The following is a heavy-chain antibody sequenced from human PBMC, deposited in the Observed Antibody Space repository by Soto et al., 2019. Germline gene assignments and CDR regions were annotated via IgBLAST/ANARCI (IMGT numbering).Heavy chain of an antibody. CDR2: LNPNSGNT. Sequence: ASVKVSCKASGYTFTSYDINWVRQATGQGLEWMGWLNPNSGNTGYAKKFQGSVTMPRNTSISTAYMELSRLRSEDTAVYYCARGHLVPAATRHYSSSWYRYYYYGMDVWGQGTTVTVSS. CDR1: GYTFTSYD. V-gene: IGHV1-8*01. D-gene: IGHD6-13*01. J-gene: IGHJ6*02. CDR3: ARGHLVPAATRHYSSSWYRYYYYGMDV.